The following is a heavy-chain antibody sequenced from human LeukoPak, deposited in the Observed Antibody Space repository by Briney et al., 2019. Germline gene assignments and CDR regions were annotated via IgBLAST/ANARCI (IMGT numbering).Heavy chain of an antibody. V-gene: IGHV1-2*02. D-gene: IGHD1-7*01. CDR3: AIHRAIRNYDAFDI. CDR1: GGTFSSYA. CDR2: INPNSGGT. Sequence: GASVKVSCKASGGTFSSYAISWVRQAPGQGLEWMGWINPNSGGTNYAQKFQGRVTMTRDTSISTAYMELSRLRSDDTAVYYCAIHRAIRNYDAFDIWGQGTMVTVSS. J-gene: IGHJ3*02.